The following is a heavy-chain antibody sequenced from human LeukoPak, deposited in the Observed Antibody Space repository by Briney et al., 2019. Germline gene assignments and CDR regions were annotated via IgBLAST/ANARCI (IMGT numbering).Heavy chain of an antibody. D-gene: IGHD1-26*01. J-gene: IGHJ6*02. Sequence: GGSLRLSCAASGFTFSNAWMSWVRQAPGKGLEWVGRIKSKTDGGTTDYAAPVKVRFTISRDDSKNTLYLQMNSLKTEDTAVYYCTTVVGARNYYYGMDVWGQGTTVTVSS. V-gene: IGHV3-15*01. CDR1: GFTFSNAW. CDR3: TTVVGARNYYYGMDV. CDR2: IKSKTDGGTT.